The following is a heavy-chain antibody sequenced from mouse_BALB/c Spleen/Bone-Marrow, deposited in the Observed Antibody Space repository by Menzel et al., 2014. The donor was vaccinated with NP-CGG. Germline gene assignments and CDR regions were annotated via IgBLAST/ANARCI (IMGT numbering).Heavy chain of an antibody. CDR3: ARGGLGLDY. Sequence: VNVVESGPELVKPGASVKISCKASGYAFSSSWMNWVKQRPGQGLEWIGRIYPGDGDTNYNGKFKGKATLTADKSSSTAYMQLSSLTSVDSAVYFCARGGLGLDYWGQGTTLTVSS. CDR2: IYPGDGDT. J-gene: IGHJ2*01. V-gene: IGHV1-82*01. CDR1: GYAFSSSW. D-gene: IGHD3-3*01.